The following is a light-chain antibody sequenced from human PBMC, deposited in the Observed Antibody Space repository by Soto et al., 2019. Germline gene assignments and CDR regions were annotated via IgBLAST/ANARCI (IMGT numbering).Light chain of an antibody. J-gene: IGKJ4*01. V-gene: IGKV3-11*01. CDR1: QSVSRY. CDR3: HQRSNWPLT. CDR2: DAS. Sequence: ELVLTQSPGTLSLSPGGSATLSCRASQSVSRYLAWYQQKPGQALRLLIYDASKRATGIPARFSGSGSGTDFTLTISSLESEDFAIYYCHQRSNWPLTFGGGTRLEIK.